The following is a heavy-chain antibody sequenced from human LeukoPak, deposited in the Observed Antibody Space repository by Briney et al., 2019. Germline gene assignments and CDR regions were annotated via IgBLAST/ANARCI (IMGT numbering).Heavy chain of an antibody. V-gene: IGHV1-2*02. Sequence: ASVKVSCKASGYTFTGYYMHWVRKAPGQGLEWMGWINPNSGGTNYAQKFQGRVTMTRDTSISTAYMELSRLRSDDTAVYYCAVDYYDSSGYGYWGQGTLVTVSS. D-gene: IGHD3-22*01. CDR3: AVDYYDSSGYGY. J-gene: IGHJ4*02. CDR2: INPNSGGT. CDR1: GYTFTGYY.